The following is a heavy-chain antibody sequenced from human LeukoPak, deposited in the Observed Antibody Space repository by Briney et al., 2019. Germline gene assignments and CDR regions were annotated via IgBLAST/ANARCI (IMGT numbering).Heavy chain of an antibody. D-gene: IGHD5-24*01. V-gene: IGHV3-48*03. J-gene: IGHJ4*02. CDR1: GFTFSSYE. Sequence: GGSLRLSCAASGFTFSSYEMNWVRQAPGKGLEWVSYISSSGDTIFYADSVKGRFTISRDNAMNSLYLQMNSLRAEDTAVYYCASRTRRDGYNYLDYWGQGTLLTVSS. CDR3: ASRTRRDGYNYLDY. CDR2: ISSSGDTI.